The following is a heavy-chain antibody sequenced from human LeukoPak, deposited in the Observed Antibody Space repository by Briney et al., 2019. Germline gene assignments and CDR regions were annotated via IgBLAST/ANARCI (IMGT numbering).Heavy chain of an antibody. CDR3: ARVARGDYYYYYMDV. V-gene: IGHV3-74*01. Sequence: GGSLRLSCGASGFTFSSYWMHWVRQGPGKGQVWVSRINNDGSSTSYADSVQGRFTISRDNAKNTLYLQMNSLRAEDTALYYCARVARGDYYYYYMDVWGKGTTVTVSS. J-gene: IGHJ6*03. CDR1: GFTFSSYW. CDR2: INNDGSST. D-gene: IGHD3-10*01.